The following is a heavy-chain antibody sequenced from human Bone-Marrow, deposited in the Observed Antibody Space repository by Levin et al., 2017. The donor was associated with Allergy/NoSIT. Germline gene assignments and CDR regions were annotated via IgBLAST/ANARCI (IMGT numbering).Heavy chain of an antibody. CDR3: ARGGYSSGWYYFDY. CDR1: GFTFSSYG. J-gene: IGHJ4*02. D-gene: IGHD6-19*01. V-gene: IGHV3-33*01. Sequence: GESLKISCAASGFTFSSYGMHWVRQAPGKGLEWVAVIWYDGSNKYYADSVKGRFTISRDNSKNTLYLQMNSLRAEDTAVYYCARGGYSSGWYYFDYWGQGTLVTVSS. CDR2: IWYDGSNK.